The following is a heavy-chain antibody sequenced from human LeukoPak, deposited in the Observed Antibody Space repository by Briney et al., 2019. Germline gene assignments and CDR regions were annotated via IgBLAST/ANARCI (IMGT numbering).Heavy chain of an antibody. CDR2: ISPNSGGT. CDR1: GYTFTDYY. V-gene: IGHV1-2*02. CDR3: ARDYVGDNWFDP. J-gene: IGHJ5*02. D-gene: IGHD3-16*01. Sequence: VASVKVSCKASGYTFTDYYMHWVRQAPGQGLEWMGWISPNSGGTNYAQKFQGRVTMSRDTSIRTAYMELSRLRSDDTAVYYCARDYVGDNWFDPWGQGTLVTVSS.